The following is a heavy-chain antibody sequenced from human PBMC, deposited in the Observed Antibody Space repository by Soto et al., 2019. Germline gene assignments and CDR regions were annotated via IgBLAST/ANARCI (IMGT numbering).Heavy chain of an antibody. Sequence: GGSLRLSCAASGLTFSSFAMSWVRQAAGKGLEWIAYTSTSSTTKYYADSVRGRFSISRDNANDLLYLDMDKLRDEDTGIYYCAGSYSSGNWYFDYWGLGTPVTVSS. D-gene: IGHD3-10*01. CDR1: GLTFSSFA. V-gene: IGHV3-48*02. CDR2: TSTSSTTK. J-gene: IGHJ4*02. CDR3: AGSYSSGNWYFDY.